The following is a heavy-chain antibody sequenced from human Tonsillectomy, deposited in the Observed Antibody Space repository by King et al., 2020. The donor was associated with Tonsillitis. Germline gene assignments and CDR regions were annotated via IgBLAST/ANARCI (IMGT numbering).Heavy chain of an antibody. V-gene: IGHV5-51*01. Sequence: VQLVQSGAEVKKPGESLKISCKGSGYSFTSYWIGWVRQMPGKGLEWMGIIYPGDSVTGSSPPFQAQVPISPDKSISTAYLQWSSLKASDTAMYYCARPRHCGGDCYSHYYFDYWGQGTLVTVSS. CDR3: ARPRHCGGDCYSHYYFDY. D-gene: IGHD2-21*02. J-gene: IGHJ4*02. CDR2: IYPGDSVT. CDR1: GYSFTSYW.